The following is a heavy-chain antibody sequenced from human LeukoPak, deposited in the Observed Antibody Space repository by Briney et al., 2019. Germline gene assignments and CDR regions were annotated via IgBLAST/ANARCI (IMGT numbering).Heavy chain of an antibody. CDR2: ISSSSSYI. Sequence: GGSLRLSCAASGFTFSSYSMNWVRQAPGKGLEWVSSISSSSSYIYYADSVKGRFTISRDNSKNTLYLQMNSLRAEDTAVYYCAKAKAMIVVARPRDWGQGTLVTVSS. V-gene: IGHV3-21*04. D-gene: IGHD3-22*01. CDR3: AKAKAMIVVARPRD. CDR1: GFTFSSYS. J-gene: IGHJ4*02.